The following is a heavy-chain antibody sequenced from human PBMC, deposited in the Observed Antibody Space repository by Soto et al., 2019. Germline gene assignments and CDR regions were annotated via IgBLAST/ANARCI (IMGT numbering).Heavy chain of an antibody. CDR3: ARDIAAAANYYYYGMDV. J-gene: IGHJ6*02. CDR2: INPSGGST. D-gene: IGHD6-13*01. CDR1: GYTFTSYY. V-gene: IGHV1-46*01. Sequence: GASVKVSCKASGYTFTSYYMHWVRQAPGQGLEWMGIINPSGGSTSYAQKFQGRVTMTRDTSTSTVYMELSSLRSEDTAVYYCARDIAAAANYYYYGMDVWGQGTTVTV.